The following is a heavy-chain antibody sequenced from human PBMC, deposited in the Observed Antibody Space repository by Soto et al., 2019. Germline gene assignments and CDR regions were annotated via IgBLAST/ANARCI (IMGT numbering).Heavy chain of an antibody. CDR2: INAGNGNT. Sequence: ASVKVSCKASGYTFTSYAMHWVRQAPGQRLEWMGWINAGNGNTKYSQKFQGRVTITRDTSASTAYMELSSLRSEDTAVYYCARGLSSGWYIGVFDYWGQGTLVTVSS. V-gene: IGHV1-3*01. CDR1: GYTFTSYA. D-gene: IGHD6-19*01. J-gene: IGHJ4*02. CDR3: ARGLSSGWYIGVFDY.